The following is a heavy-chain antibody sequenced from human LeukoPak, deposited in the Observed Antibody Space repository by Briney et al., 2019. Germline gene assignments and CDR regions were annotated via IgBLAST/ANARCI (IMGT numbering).Heavy chain of an antibody. J-gene: IGHJ4*02. Sequence: PGGSLRLSCAASGFTFSSYWMSWVRQAPGKGLEWVANIKQDGSEKYYVDSVKGRFTISRDNAKNSLYLQMNSLRAEDTAVYYCARVLRDSGLSVNYWGQGTLVTVSS. CDR3: ARVLRDSGLSVNY. V-gene: IGHV3-7*01. D-gene: IGHD3-16*01. CDR2: IKQDGSEK. CDR1: GFTFSSYW.